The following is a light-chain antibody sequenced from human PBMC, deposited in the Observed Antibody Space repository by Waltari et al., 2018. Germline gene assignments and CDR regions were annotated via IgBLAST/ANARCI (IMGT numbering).Light chain of an antibody. J-gene: IGLJ1*01. Sequence: SYVLTQPPSVSVAPGQTARITCGGNNIGIKNGHWYLQKPGLAPVLVVYDDTNRPSEIPERFSGSNSGNTATLTIRRVEAGDEADYYCHVWDGSSDQGFFGPGTKVTVL. V-gene: IGLV3-21*02. CDR3: HVWDGSSDQGF. CDR1: NIGIKN. CDR2: DDT.